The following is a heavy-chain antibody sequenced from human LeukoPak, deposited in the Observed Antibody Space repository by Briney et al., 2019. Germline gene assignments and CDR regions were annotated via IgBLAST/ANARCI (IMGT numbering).Heavy chain of an antibody. J-gene: IGHJ6*02. D-gene: IGHD2-15*01. CDR3: ARAGVGYCSGGSCYSGYYYYGMDV. CDR1: GFTVSSNY. CDR2: IYSGGST. V-gene: IGHV3-53*01. Sequence: GGSLRLSCAASGFTVSSNYMSWVRQAPGKGLEWVSVIYSGGSTYYAGSVKGRFTISRDNSKNTLYLQMSSLRAEDTAVYYCARAGVGYCSGGSCYSGYYYYGMDVWGQGTTVTVSS.